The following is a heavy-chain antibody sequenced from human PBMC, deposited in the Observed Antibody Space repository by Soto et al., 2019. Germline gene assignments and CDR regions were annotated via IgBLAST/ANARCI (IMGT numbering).Heavy chain of an antibody. D-gene: IGHD3-22*01. J-gene: IGHJ4*02. CDR1: GGSFSGYY. CDR3: ARGRGYYDSSGYYRPHIFDY. Sequence: SETLSLTCAVYGGSFSGYYWSWIRQPPGKGLEWIGEINHSGSTNYNPSLKSRVTISVDTSKNQFSLKLSSVTAADTAVYYCARGRGYYDSSGYYRPHIFDYWGQGTLVTVSS. CDR2: INHSGST. V-gene: IGHV4-34*01.